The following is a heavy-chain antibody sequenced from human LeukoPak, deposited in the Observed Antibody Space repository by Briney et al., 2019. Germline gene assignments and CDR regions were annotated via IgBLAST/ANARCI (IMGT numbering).Heavy chain of an antibody. CDR3: AKDPGYSSSWYYFDY. V-gene: IGHV3-23*01. D-gene: IGHD6-13*01. J-gene: IGHJ4*02. CDR1: GFTFSSYA. Sequence: GGSLRLSCADSGFTFSSYAMSWVRQAPGKGLEWVSAISGSGGSTYYADSVKGRFTISRDNSKNTLYLQMNSLRAEDTAVYYCAKDPGYSSSWYYFDYWGQGTLVTVSS. CDR2: ISGSGGST.